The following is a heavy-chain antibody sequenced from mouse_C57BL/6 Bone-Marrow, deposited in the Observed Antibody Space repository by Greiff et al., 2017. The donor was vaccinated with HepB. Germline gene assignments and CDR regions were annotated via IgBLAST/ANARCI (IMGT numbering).Heavy chain of an antibody. V-gene: IGHV5-4*01. CDR1: GFTFSSYA. CDR3: AREGAYDYDWFAY. Sequence: EVQGVESGGGLVKPGGSLKLSCAASGFTFSSYAMSWVRQTPEKRLEWVATISDGGSYTYYPDNVKGRFTISRDNAKNNLYLQMSHLKSEDTAMYYCAREGAYDYDWFAYWGQGTLVTVSA. CDR2: ISDGGSYT. D-gene: IGHD2-4*01. J-gene: IGHJ3*01.